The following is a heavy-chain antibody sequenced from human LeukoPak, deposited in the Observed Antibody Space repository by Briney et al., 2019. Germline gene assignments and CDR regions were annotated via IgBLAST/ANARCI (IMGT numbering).Heavy chain of an antibody. V-gene: IGHV3-23*01. CDR2: ISGSGGST. CDR1: GFTFSSYA. CDR3: AKCGNPLHYYYYMDV. J-gene: IGHJ6*03. Sequence: GGPLRLSCAASGFTFSSYAMSWVRQAPGKRLEWVSAISGSGGSTYYADSVKGRFTISRDNSKNTLYLQMNSLRAEDTAVYYCAKCGNPLHYYYYMDVWGKGTTVTVSS. D-gene: IGHD4-23*01.